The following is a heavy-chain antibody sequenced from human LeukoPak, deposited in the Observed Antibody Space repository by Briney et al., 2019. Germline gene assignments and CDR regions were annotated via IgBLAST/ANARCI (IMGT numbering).Heavy chain of an antibody. CDR3: ASYGDYGSFDY. CDR2: ISSSSSTI. D-gene: IGHD4-17*01. Sequence: QPGGSLRLSCAASGFTFSSYSVNWVRQAPGKGLEWVSYISSSSSTIYYADSVKGRFTISRDNAKNSLYLQMNSLRAEDTAVYYCASYGDYGSFDYWGQGTLVTVSS. V-gene: IGHV3-48*04. J-gene: IGHJ4*02. CDR1: GFTFSSYS.